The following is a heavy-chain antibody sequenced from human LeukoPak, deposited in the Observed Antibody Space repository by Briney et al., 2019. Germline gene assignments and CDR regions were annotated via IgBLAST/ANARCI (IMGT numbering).Heavy chain of an antibody. D-gene: IGHD3-22*01. V-gene: IGHV3-7*01. CDR1: GFTFSTYW. Sequence: GGSLRLSCAASGFTFSTYWMSWVRQAPGKGLEWVANIKQDGSEKYYVDSVKGRFTISRDNAKNSLYLQMNTLRPEDTAVYYCARDTASYYYDSSDAFDIWGQGTMVTVSS. CDR2: IKQDGSEK. CDR3: ARDTASYYYDSSDAFDI. J-gene: IGHJ3*02.